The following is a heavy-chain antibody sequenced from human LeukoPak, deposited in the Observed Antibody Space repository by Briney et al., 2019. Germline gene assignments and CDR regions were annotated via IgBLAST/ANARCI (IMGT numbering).Heavy chain of an antibody. CDR1: GFSFSDYG. D-gene: IGHD6-19*01. CDR3: AEGRSKVRSALDS. V-gene: IGHV3-30*02. J-gene: IGHJ4*02. Sequence: GGSLRLSCAASGFSFSDYGMYWVRQAPGKGLEWVAFIRYDGTNKYYGDSVKGRFTISRDNSKITLYLQMNSLRREDTAVYYCAEGRSKVRSALDSWGQGTLVTVSS. CDR2: IRYDGTNK.